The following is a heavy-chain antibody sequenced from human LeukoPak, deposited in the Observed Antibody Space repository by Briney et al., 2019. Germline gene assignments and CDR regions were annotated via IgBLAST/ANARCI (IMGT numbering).Heavy chain of an antibody. CDR1: GGAISSYY. J-gene: IGHJ4*02. D-gene: IGHD2-2*01. V-gene: IGHV4-4*07. Sequence: SETLSLTCAVSGGAISSYYWSWIRQPAGKGLEWIGRIYTSGSTNYNPSLKSRVIMLVDTSNNQFSLKLSSVTAADTAVYYCARGYCRSTSFWCYFDYWGQGTLVTVSS. CDR3: ARGYCRSTSFWCYFDY. CDR2: IYTSGST.